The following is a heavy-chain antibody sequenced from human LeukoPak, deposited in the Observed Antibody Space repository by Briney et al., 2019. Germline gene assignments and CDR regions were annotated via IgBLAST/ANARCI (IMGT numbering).Heavy chain of an antibody. J-gene: IGHJ6*03. Sequence: SETLSLTCTVSGGSISSYYWSWIRQPPGKGLEWIGYIYTSGSTNYNPSLKSRVTISVDTSKNQFSLKLSSVTAADTAVYYCARHRKVKDFWSGHYRPYYYYMDVWGKGTTVTVSS. D-gene: IGHD3-3*01. CDR2: IYTSGST. CDR3: ARHRKVKDFWSGHYRPYYYYMDV. CDR1: GGSISSYY. V-gene: IGHV4-4*09.